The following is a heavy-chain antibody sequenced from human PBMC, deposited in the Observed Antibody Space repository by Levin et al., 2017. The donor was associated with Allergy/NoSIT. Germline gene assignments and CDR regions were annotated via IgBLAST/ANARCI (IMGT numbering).Heavy chain of an antibody. J-gene: IGHJ5*02. CDR1: GFTFSSYA. CDR3: ASGVDYSNLNWFDP. V-gene: IGHV3-30-3*01. Sequence: GGSLRLSCAASGFTFSSYAMHWVRQAPGKGLEWVAVISYDGSNKYYADSVKGRFTISRDNSKNTLYLQMNSLRAEDTAVYYCASGVDYSNLNWFDPWGQGTLVTVSS. CDR2: ISYDGSNK. D-gene: IGHD4-11*01.